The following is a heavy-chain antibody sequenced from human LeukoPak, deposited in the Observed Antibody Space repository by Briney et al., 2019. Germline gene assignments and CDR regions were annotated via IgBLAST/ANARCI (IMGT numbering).Heavy chain of an antibody. CDR3: AKDFEGFTVTSPY. CDR1: GFTFSSYA. J-gene: IGHJ4*02. CDR2: ISGSGGST. Sequence: PGGSPRLSCAASGFTFSSYAMSWVRQAPGKGLEWVSAISGSGGSTYYADSVKGRFTISRDNSKNTLYLQMNSLRAEDTAVYYCAKDFEGFTVTSPYWGQGTLVTVSS. V-gene: IGHV3-23*01. D-gene: IGHD4-17*01.